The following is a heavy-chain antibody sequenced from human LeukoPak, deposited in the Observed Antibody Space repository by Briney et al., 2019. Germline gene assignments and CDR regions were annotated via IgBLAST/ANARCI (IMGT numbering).Heavy chain of an antibody. CDR3: ARRVFFPYGMDV. V-gene: IGHV4-39*07. J-gene: IGHJ6*02. CDR2: INHSGST. Sequence: SETLSLTCTVSGGSISSGDYYWSWIRQPPGKGLEWIGGINHSGSTNYNPSLKSRVTISVDTSKNQFSLKLSSVTAADTAVYYCARRVFFPYGMDVWGQGTTVTVSS. CDR1: GGSISSGDYY. D-gene: IGHD2/OR15-2a*01.